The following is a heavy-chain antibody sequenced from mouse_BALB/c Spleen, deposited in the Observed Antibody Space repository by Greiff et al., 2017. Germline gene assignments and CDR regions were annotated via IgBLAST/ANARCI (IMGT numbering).Heavy chain of an antibody. D-gene: IGHD2-12*01. J-gene: IGHJ4*01. CDR2: ISSGSSTI. CDR1: GFTFSSFG. CDR3: ARSGLRRRYYAMDY. Sequence: EVKLVESGGGLVQPGGSRKLSCAASGFTFSSFGMHWVCQAPEKGLEWVAYISSGSSTIYYADTVKGRFTISRDNPKNTLFLQMTSLRSEDTAMYYCARSGLRRRYYAMDYWGQGTSVTVSS. V-gene: IGHV5-17*02.